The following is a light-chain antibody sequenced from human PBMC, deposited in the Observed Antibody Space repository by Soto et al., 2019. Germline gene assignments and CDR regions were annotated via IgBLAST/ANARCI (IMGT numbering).Light chain of an antibody. J-gene: IGKJ5*01. CDR1: QSVSSSY. CDR2: GAS. CDR3: QQYGRSIT. V-gene: IGKV3-20*01. Sequence: EIGLTQSPGTLSLSTGERATLSCRASQSVSSSYLAWYQQKPGQAPRLLIYGASSRATGIPDRFSGSGSGTDSTLTISRLEPEDFAVYYCQQYGRSITFGQGTRLEIK.